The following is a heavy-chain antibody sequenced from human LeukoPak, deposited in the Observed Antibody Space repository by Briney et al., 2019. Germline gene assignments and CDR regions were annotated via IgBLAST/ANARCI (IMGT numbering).Heavy chain of an antibody. D-gene: IGHD4-17*01. Sequence: GGSLRLSCVTSGFRFSDYYMMWIRQAPGKGPEWVAHISSSAATTLYADSVKGRFTVSRDNAKNSLYLEMTSQRAEDTAVYYCARDRGSTVTTVGYWGQGTLVTVSS. J-gene: IGHJ4*02. CDR2: ISSSAATT. CDR3: ARDRGSTVTTVGY. CDR1: GFRFSDYY. V-gene: IGHV3-11*04.